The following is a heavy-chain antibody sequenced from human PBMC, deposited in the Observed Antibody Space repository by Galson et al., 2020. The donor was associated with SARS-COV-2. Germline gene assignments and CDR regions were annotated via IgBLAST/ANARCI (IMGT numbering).Heavy chain of an antibody. J-gene: IGHJ6*02. CDR1: GFTFDDYA. D-gene: IGHD5-18*01. V-gene: IGHV3-9*01. Sequence: SLKISCAASGFTFDDYAMHWVRQTPGKGLEWVSGISWNSGNIGYADSVKGRFTISRDNAKNSLYLQMNSLRAEDTALYYCAKEKDSFGSYFYYGMDVWGQGTTVTVSS. CDR2: ISWNSGNI. CDR3: AKEKDSFGSYFYYGMDV.